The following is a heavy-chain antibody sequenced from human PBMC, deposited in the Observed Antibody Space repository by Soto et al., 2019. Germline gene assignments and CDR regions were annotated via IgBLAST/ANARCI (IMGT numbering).Heavy chain of an antibody. V-gene: IGHV3-9*01. D-gene: IGHD5-18*01. CDR1: VFSMYDFS. CDR3: AKDNPGSYGPSEYPCFDP. Sequence: SXRLAWSSSVFSMYDFSMRWVRHAPGKGREWVSSISWDSGKIGYADSVTGRFSVSRYNAKNSLFLQMSRLKPEDTTFYFSAKDNPGSYGPSEYPCFDPWGQGTLVTVSS. CDR2: ISWDSGKI. J-gene: IGHJ5*02.